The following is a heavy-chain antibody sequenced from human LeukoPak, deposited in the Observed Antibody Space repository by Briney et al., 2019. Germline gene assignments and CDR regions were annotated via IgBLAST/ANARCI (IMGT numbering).Heavy chain of an antibody. Sequence: GGSLRLSCAASGFTFSSYWMSWVRQAPGKGLEWVANIKQDGSEKYYVDSVKGRFTISRDNSKNTLYLQMNSLRAEDTAVYYCAKGQYYGSGTYTEPLDYWGQGTLVTVSS. CDR3: AKGQYYGSGTYTEPLDY. J-gene: IGHJ4*02. D-gene: IGHD3-10*01. V-gene: IGHV3-7*01. CDR1: GFTFSSYW. CDR2: IKQDGSEK.